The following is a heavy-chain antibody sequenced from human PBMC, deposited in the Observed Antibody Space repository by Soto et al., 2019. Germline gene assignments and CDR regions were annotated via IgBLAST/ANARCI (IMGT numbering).Heavy chain of an antibody. V-gene: IGHV2-5*02. D-gene: IGHD3-10*01. J-gene: IGHJ4*02. CDR2: IYWDGDK. CDR1: GFSLSSSVSSSGVG. CDR3: AHLNYYGAGSYYRYFDY. Sequence: QITLKESGPTLVKPTQTLTLTCTFSGFSLSSSVSSSGVGVGWIRQPPGEALEWLTLIYWDGDKRYSSFLKGRLTITKDTFKNQVVLTMTNMAPADTATYYCAHLNYYGAGSYYRYFDYWGQGTLVTVSS.